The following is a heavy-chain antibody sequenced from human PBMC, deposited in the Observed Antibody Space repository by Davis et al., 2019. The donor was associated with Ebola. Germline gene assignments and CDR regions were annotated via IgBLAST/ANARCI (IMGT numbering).Heavy chain of an antibody. CDR3: ARGRNWFDP. CDR2: ISSSGSTI. Sequence: PAGSLTLSCAASGFTFSSYEMNWVRQAPGKGLEWVSYISSSGSTIYYADSVKGRFTISRDNAKNSLYLQMNSLRDEDTAVYYCARGRNWFDPWGQGTLVTVSS. D-gene: IGHD2-15*01. CDR1: GFTFSSYE. J-gene: IGHJ5*02. V-gene: IGHV3-48*03.